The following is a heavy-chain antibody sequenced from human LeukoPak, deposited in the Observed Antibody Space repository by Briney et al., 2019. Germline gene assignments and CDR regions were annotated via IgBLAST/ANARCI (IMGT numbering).Heavy chain of an antibody. J-gene: IGHJ3*02. Sequence: SETLSLTCTVSGGSISSYYWSWIRQPPGKGLEWIGYIYYSGSTNYNPSHKSRVTISVDTSKNQFSLKLSSVTAADTAVYDCARGDSRKNAFDIWGQGTMVTVSS. D-gene: IGHD6-13*01. CDR1: GGSISSYY. V-gene: IGHV4-59*01. CDR3: ARGDSRKNAFDI. CDR2: IYYSGST.